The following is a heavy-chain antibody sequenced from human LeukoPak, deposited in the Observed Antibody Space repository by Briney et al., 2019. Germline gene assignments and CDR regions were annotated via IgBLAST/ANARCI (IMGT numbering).Heavy chain of an antibody. CDR1: GYTFTSYG. J-gene: IGHJ4*02. V-gene: IGHV1-18*01. Sequence: ASVKVSCKASGYTFTSYGISWVRQAPGQGLEWMGWIGAYNGNTNYAQKLQGRVTMTTDTSTSTAYMELRSLRSDDTAVYYCARETPDTGEDDYWGQGTLVTVSS. CDR2: IGAYNGNT. CDR3: ARETPDTGEDDY. D-gene: IGHD5-18*01.